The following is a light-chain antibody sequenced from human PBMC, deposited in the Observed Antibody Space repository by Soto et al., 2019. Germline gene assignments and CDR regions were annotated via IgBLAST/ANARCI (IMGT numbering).Light chain of an antibody. Sequence: DIQMTQSPSSLSASVEDRFIITCRASQSISNHLNWYQQKPGKAPKLLIFAASSLQSGVPSRFSGSGSGTDFNLTINSLQPEDFATYFCQQSFTTPLTFGGGTKVDIK. CDR2: AAS. V-gene: IGKV1-39*01. CDR1: QSISNH. CDR3: QQSFTTPLT. J-gene: IGKJ4*01.